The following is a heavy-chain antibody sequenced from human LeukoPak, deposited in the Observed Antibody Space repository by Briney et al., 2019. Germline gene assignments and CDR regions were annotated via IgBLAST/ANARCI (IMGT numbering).Heavy chain of an antibody. D-gene: IGHD3-10*01. Sequence: KSSETLSLTCAVYGGSFSGYYWSWIRQPPGKGLEWIGEINHSGSTNYNPSLKSRVTISVDTSKNQFSLKLSSVTAADTAVYYCARSRFLWFGELPLRYYFDYWGQGTLVTVSS. CDR3: ARSRFLWFGELPLRYYFDY. J-gene: IGHJ4*02. CDR1: GGSFSGYY. CDR2: INHSGST. V-gene: IGHV4-34*01.